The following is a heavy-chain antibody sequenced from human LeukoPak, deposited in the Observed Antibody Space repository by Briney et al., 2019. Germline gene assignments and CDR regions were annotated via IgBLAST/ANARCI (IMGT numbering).Heavy chain of an antibody. CDR3: ARHYDSSGYYYLSSFDH. Sequence: SETLSLTCTVSGGSISSYYWSWIRQPPGKGLEWIGYIYYSGSTNYNPSLKSRVTISVDTSKNQFSLKLSSVTAADTAVYYCARHYDSSGYYYLSSFDHWGQGTLVTVSS. V-gene: IGHV4-59*08. CDR2: IYYSGST. D-gene: IGHD3-22*01. CDR1: GGSISSYY. J-gene: IGHJ4*02.